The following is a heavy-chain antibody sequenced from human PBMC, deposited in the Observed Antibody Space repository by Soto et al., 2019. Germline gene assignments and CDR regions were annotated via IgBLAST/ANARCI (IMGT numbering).Heavy chain of an antibody. D-gene: IGHD6-13*01. J-gene: IGHJ6*02. CDR2: IHPNSGGT. Sequence: QVQLVQSGAEVKKPGASVKVSCKASGYTFTGYYMHWVRQAPGQGLEWMGWIHPNSGGTHYAQKFQGWVTMPRDTSISTAYMELSRLRSDDTAVYYCARDLYIAAAGPDYYYGMDVWGQGTTVTVSS. V-gene: IGHV1-2*04. CDR3: ARDLYIAAAGPDYYYGMDV. CDR1: GYTFTGYY.